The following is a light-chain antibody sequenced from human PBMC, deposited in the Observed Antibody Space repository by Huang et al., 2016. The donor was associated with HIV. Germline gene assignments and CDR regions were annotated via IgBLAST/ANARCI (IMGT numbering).Light chain of an antibody. V-gene: IGKV3D-15*01. CDR3: QQYFDWPWT. CDR2: YAS. Sequence: ILMSQSPATLSVSPGDSSTLSCRANQTVNNKVAWFQQKVGQSPRLIIYYASVRASSMGVPDRFRGRGSGTEFTLSITSVQSEDLAVYYCQQYFDWPWTFGQGTRV. J-gene: IGKJ1*01. CDR1: QTVNNK.